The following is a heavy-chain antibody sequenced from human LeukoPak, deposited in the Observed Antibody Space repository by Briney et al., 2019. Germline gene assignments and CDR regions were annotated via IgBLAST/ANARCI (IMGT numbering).Heavy chain of an antibody. CDR1: GFTFSSNA. CDR2: ISGSGGAT. V-gene: IGHV3-23*01. CDR3: AKDRFCSGGSCYSDY. D-gene: IGHD2-15*01. Sequence: GGSLRLSWAASGFTFSSNAMSRVRQAPGKGLEWISSISGSGGATYYADSVKGRFTISRDNSKNTLYLQMNSPRAEDTAVYYCAKDRFCSGGSCYSDYRGQGTLVTVSS. J-gene: IGHJ4*02.